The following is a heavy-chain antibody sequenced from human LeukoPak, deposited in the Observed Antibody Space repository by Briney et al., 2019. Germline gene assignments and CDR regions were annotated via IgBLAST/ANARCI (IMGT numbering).Heavy chain of an antibody. CDR2: INGGGRST. D-gene: IGHD3-10*01. CDR3: VKPPMVRGVDYFDY. CDR1: GFTFSSSS. Sequence: GGSLRLSCAASGFTFSSSSMSWVRQTPGKGLEWVSAINGGGRSTYYADSVKGRFAISRDNSKNTLYLQMNSLRAEYAAVYYCVKPPMVRGVDYFDYWGQGTLVTVSS. J-gene: IGHJ4*02. V-gene: IGHV3-23*01.